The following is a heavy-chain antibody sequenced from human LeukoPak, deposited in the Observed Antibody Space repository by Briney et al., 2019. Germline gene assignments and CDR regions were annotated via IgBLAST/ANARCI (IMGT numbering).Heavy chain of an antibody. J-gene: IGHJ6*02. D-gene: IGHD6-13*01. CDR2: VNPNSGNT. V-gene: IGHV1-8*01. CDR1: GYTFTSYD. CDR3: AIGSSSDYYYYYGMDV. Sequence: ASVKVSCKASGYTFTSYDINWVRQATGQGLEWMGWVNPNSGNTGYAQKFQGRVTMTRNTSISTAYMELSSLRSEDTAVYYCAIGSSSDYYYYYGMDVWCQGTTVTVSS.